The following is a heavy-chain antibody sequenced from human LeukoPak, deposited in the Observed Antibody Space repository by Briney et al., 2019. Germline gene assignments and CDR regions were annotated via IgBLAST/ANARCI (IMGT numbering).Heavy chain of an antibody. CDR2: IIPILGIA. Sequence: SVKVSCKASGYTFTSYDINWVRQATGQGLEWMGRIIPILGIANYAQKFQGRVTITADKSTSTAYMELSSLRSEDTAVYYCAMGYSGYEWARKFLDWFDPWGQGTLVTVSS. V-gene: IGHV1-69*04. CDR3: AMGYSGYEWARKFLDWFDP. J-gene: IGHJ5*02. D-gene: IGHD5-12*01. CDR1: GYTFTSYD.